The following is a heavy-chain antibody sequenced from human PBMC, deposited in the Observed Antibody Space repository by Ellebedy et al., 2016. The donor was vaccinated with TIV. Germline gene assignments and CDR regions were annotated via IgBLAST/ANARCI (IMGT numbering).Heavy chain of an antibody. CDR3: ARPKTVAGTPYYGMDV. CDR1: GSSFTSYW. V-gene: IGHV5-51*01. D-gene: IGHD6-19*01. Sequence: GESLKISCKGSGSSFTSYWIGWVRQMPGKGLEWMGIIYPGDSDTRYSPSFQGQVTISADKSISTAYLQWSSLKASDTAMYYCARPKTVAGTPYYGMDVWGQGTTVTVSS. J-gene: IGHJ6*02. CDR2: IYPGDSDT.